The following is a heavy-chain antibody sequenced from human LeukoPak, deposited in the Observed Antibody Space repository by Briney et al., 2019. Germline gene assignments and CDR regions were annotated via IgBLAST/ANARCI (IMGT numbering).Heavy chain of an antibody. V-gene: IGHV3-48*01. CDR1: GFTFSSYS. Sequence: GGSLRLSCAASGFTFSSYSMNWVRQAPGRGLEWVSYTSSSSSTIYYADSVKGRFTISRDNAKNSLYLQMNSLRAEDTAVYYCARIYGDLLDYWGQGTLVTVSS. J-gene: IGHJ4*02. D-gene: IGHD4-17*01. CDR3: ARIYGDLLDY. CDR2: TSSSSSTI.